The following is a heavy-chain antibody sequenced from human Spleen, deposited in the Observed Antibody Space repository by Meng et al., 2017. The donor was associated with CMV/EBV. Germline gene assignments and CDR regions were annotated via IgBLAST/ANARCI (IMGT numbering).Heavy chain of an antibody. CDR2: IKEDGSER. CDR3: ARDLENGYASSIKGY. Sequence: GGSLKISCAASGFNFNRYWMGWVRQAPGKGPEWVANIKEDGSERWDVDSVKGRFTVSRDIAQNSLYLQMNSLKVEDTAVYYCARDLENGYASSIKGYWGQGTLVTVSS. D-gene: IGHD3-16*01. V-gene: IGHV3-7*01. J-gene: IGHJ4*02. CDR1: GFNFNRYW.